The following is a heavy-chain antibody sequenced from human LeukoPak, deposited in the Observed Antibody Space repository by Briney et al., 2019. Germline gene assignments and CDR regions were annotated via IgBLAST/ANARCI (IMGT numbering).Heavy chain of an antibody. Sequence: GGSLRLSCAASGFTVSNNYMSWVRQAPGKGLEWVSVIHSGGTTNYADSVQGRFTISRDNSRTTAYLHMNSLRAEDTAVYYCARDSDSGYGPFASWGQGTLVTVSS. CDR1: GFTVSNNY. CDR2: IHSGGTT. CDR3: ARDSDSGYGPFAS. V-gene: IGHV3-53*01. D-gene: IGHD5-12*01. J-gene: IGHJ4*02.